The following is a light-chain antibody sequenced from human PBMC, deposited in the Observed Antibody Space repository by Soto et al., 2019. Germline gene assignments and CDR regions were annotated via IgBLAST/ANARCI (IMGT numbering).Light chain of an antibody. V-gene: IGKV3-20*01. Sequence: EVVLTQSPGIFSLSPGERASLSCGSSQSITSRFLAGYQQKPGQAPRLLIYGASSRATGIPDRFSGTGSETDFTLTINRLEPEDFAVYYCQQYENSPITFGQGTRLEIK. J-gene: IGKJ5*01. CDR1: QSITSRF. CDR3: QQYENSPIT. CDR2: GAS.